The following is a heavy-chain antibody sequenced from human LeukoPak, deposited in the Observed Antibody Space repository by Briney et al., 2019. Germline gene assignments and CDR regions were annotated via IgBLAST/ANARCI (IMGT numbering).Heavy chain of an antibody. CDR1: GGSISSGDNY. CDR3: ARGQYSAFDI. D-gene: IGHD2/OR15-2a*01. CDR2: IYFSGDT. J-gene: IGHJ3*02. Sequence: SETLSLTCIVSGGSISSGDNYWSWIRQPPGKGLEWIGYIYFSGDTYYNPSLKSRVTISVDTSKNQFSLQLNSVTPEDTAVYYCARGQYSAFDIWGQGSMVTVS. V-gene: IGHV4-30-4*01.